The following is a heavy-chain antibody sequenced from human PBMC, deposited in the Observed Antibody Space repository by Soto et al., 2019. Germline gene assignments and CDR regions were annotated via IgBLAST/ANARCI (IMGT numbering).Heavy chain of an antibody. CDR2: INHSGST. CDR3: ARVVYYDYVWGSHRLYYFDY. Sequence: PSETLSLTCAVYGGSFSGYYWSWIRQPPGKGLEWIGEINHSGSTNYNPSLKSRVTISVDTSKNQFSLKLSSVTAADTAVYYCARVVYYDYVWGSHRLYYFDYWGQGTLVTVSS. V-gene: IGHV4-34*01. J-gene: IGHJ4*02. CDR1: GGSFSGYY. D-gene: IGHD3-16*02.